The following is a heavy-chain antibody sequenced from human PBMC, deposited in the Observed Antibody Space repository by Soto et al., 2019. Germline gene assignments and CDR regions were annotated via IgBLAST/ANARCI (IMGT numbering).Heavy chain of an antibody. CDR1: CYTFTSDT. CDR3: ARPSSGYYYYFDY. V-gene: IGHV1-69*02. CDR2: IIPILGIA. D-gene: IGHD3-22*01. Sequence: VKVACKASCYTFTSDTISWVRQAPGQGLEWMGRIIPILGIANYAQKFQGRVTITADKSTSTAYMELSSLRSEDTAVYYCARPSSGYYYYFDYWGQGTLVTVSS. J-gene: IGHJ4*02.